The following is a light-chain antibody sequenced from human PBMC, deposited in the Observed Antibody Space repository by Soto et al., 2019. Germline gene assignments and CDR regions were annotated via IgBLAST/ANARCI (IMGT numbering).Light chain of an antibody. CDR3: SSYTTSSTLEV. CDR2: EVS. CDR1: SSDVGGYKF. Sequence: QSVLTQPASVCGSPGQSITISCTGTSSDVGGYKFVSWYQQHPGKVPRLMIYEVSNRPSGVSNRFSGSKSGNTASLTISGLQAEDEADYYCSSYTTSSTLEVFGPGTKVTVL. V-gene: IGLV2-14*01. J-gene: IGLJ1*01.